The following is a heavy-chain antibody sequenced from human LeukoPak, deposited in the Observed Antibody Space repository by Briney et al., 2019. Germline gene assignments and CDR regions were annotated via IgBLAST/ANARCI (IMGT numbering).Heavy chain of an antibody. Sequence: PGGSLRLSCAASGFTFSSHAMSWVRQAPGKGLEWVSGISGSGVSTYYADSVKGRFTISRDNSKNTLYLQMNSLRAEDTAVYYCAKWINSGWQYFDYWGQGTLVTVSS. J-gene: IGHJ4*02. CDR2: ISGSGVST. CDR1: GFTFSSHA. CDR3: AKWINSGWQYFDY. V-gene: IGHV3-23*01. D-gene: IGHD6-19*01.